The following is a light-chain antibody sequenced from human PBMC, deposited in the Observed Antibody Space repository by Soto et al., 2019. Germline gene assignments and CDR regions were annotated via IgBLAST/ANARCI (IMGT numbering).Light chain of an antibody. V-gene: IGKV1-13*02. CDR3: QQYESYPIT. CDR2: DAS. CDR1: QGISLS. Sequence: IQLTQSPTSPSASVGDRVTITCRASQGISLSLAWYQQRPGNSPRLLIYDASALGSGVPSRFSGHASGTEFTLSISSLHPEDFATYFCQQYESYPITFGQGTRLEI. J-gene: IGKJ5*01.